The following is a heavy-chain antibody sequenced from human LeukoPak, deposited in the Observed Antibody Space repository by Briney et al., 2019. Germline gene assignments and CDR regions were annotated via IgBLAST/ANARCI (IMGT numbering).Heavy chain of an antibody. V-gene: IGHV4-39*07. CDR1: GGSISSSSYD. Sequence: PSETLSLTCTVSGGSISSSSYDWGWIRQPPGKGLEWIGSIRYTGNTYYNPSLKSRVTISVDTSKNQFSLKLSSVTAADTAVYYCARLLDLLWFGELSGFDYWGQGTLVTVSS. CDR3: ARLLDLLWFGELSGFDY. D-gene: IGHD3-10*01. J-gene: IGHJ4*02. CDR2: IRYTGNT.